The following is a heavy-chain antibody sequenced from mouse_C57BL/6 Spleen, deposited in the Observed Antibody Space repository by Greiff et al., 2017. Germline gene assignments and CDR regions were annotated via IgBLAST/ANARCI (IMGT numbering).Heavy chain of an antibody. CDR1: GYAFSSSW. CDR3: AREGTGTGYYAMDY. Sequence: QVQLKESGPELVKPGASVKISCKASGYAFSSSWMNWVKQRPGKGLEWIGRIYPGDGDTNYNGKFKGKATLTADKSSSTAYMQLSSLTSEDSAVYFCAREGTGTGYYAMDYWGQGTSVTVSS. J-gene: IGHJ4*01. D-gene: IGHD4-1*01. V-gene: IGHV1-82*01. CDR2: IYPGDGDT.